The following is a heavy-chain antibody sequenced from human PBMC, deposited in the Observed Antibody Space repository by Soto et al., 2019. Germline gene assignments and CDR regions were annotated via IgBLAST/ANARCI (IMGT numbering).Heavy chain of an antibody. CDR1: GFTFSSYA. CDR3: AKDHGKTIFGVASFDY. J-gene: IGHJ4*02. V-gene: IGHV3-23*01. Sequence: EVQLLESGGGLVQPGGSLRLSCAASGFTFSSYAMSWVRQAPGKGLEWVSAISGSGGSTYYADSVKGRFTISRDNSKNPLYLQMNSLRAEDTAVYYCAKDHGKTIFGVASFDYWGQGTLVTVSS. D-gene: IGHD3-3*01. CDR2: ISGSGGST.